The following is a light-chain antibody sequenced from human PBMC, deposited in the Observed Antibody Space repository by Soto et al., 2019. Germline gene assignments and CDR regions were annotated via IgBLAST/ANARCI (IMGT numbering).Light chain of an antibody. V-gene: IGKV3-15*01. CDR3: QQYNNRPQT. Sequence: PGERVTLSCRASQSVSSSYLAWYQQKPGQAPRLLIYGASTRATGIPARFSGSGSGTEFTLTISSLQSEDFAVYYCQQYNNRPQTFGQGTKVDI. CDR1: QSVSSSY. J-gene: IGKJ1*01. CDR2: GAS.